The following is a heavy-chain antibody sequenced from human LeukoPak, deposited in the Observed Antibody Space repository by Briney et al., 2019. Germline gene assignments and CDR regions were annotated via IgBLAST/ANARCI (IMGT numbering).Heavy chain of an antibody. CDR2: IRSKAYGGTT. CDR3: TGSFGELTFFDY. J-gene: IGHJ4*02. V-gene: IGHV3-49*04. Sequence: GGSLRLSCTTSGFTFGDYGMSWVRQAPGKGLEWVGFIRSKAYGGTTEDAASVKGRFTISRDDSKSIAYLQMNSLKTEDTAVYYCTGSFGELTFFDYWGLGTLVTISS. D-gene: IGHD3-10*01. CDR1: GFTFGDYG.